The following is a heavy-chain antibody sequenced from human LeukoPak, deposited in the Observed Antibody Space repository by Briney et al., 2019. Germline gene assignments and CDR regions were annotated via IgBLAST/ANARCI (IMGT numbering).Heavy chain of an antibody. V-gene: IGHV3-23*01. CDR2: ISGSGGST. J-gene: IGHJ4*02. CDR1: GFTFSSYA. Sequence: GASLRLSCAASGFTFSSYAMSWVRQAPGKGLEWVSAISGSGGSTYYADSVKGRFTISRDSSKNTLYLQMNSLRAEDTAVYYCAKVSVWYTKGSYGYWGQGTLVTVSS. CDR3: AKVSVWYTKGSYGY. D-gene: IGHD3-16*01.